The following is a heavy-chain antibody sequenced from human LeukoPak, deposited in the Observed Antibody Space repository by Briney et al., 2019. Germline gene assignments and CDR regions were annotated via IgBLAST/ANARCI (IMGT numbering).Heavy chain of an antibody. Sequence: SVKVSCKASGGTFSSYAISWVRQAPGQGLEWMGRIIPIFGTANYAQKFQGRVTITTDESTSTAYMGLSSLRSEDTAVYYCARDQGSGWYQNERPLHRGSFDYWGQGTLVTVSS. V-gene: IGHV1-69*05. CDR3: ARDQGSGWYQNERPLHRGSFDY. D-gene: IGHD6-19*01. CDR2: IIPIFGTA. CDR1: GGTFSSYA. J-gene: IGHJ4*02.